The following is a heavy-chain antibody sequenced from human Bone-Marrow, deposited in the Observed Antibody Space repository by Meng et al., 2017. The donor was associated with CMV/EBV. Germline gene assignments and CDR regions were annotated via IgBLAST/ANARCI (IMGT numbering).Heavy chain of an antibody. CDR2: IYPGDSDT. D-gene: IGHD3-10*01. CDR1: GYSFTSYW. J-gene: IGHJ6*02. V-gene: IGHV5-51*01. CDR3: ARQAGLDYYYYGMDV. Sequence: GESLKISCKGSGYSFTSYWIGWVRQMPGKGLEWMGVIYPGDSDTRYSPSFQGQVTISADRSISTAYLQWISLKASDTAMYYCARQAGLDYYYYGMDVWGQGTTVNVSS.